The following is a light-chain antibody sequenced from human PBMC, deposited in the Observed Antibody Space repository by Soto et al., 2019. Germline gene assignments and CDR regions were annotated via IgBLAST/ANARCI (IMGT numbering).Light chain of an antibody. Sequence: DIHITQSPSTLSASVGDRVTITCRASQNIASYLARFQQKPGKAPELLILAASTLRSGVPSRFSGSGSGTEYTLTVSSLQPEDFGTYYCQQLYNYPRTFGQGTKVDI. CDR2: AAS. CDR1: QNIASY. CDR3: QQLYNYPRT. V-gene: IGKV1-9*01. J-gene: IGKJ1*01.